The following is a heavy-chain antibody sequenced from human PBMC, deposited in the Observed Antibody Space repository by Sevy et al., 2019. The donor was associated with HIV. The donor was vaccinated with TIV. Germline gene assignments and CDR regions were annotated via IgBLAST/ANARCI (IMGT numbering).Heavy chain of an antibody. J-gene: IGHJ6*02. Sequence: GGSLRLSCAASGFTFSSYGMHWVRQAPGKGLEWVAFIQYDGSNKYYADSVKGRFTISRDNSKNTLYLQMNSLRAEDTAVYYCAKDGDIVVVPADDENYYYYYGMDVWGQGTTVTVSS. CDR2: IQYDGSNK. CDR1: GFTFSSYG. CDR3: AKDGDIVVVPADDENYYYYYGMDV. V-gene: IGHV3-30*02. D-gene: IGHD2-2*01.